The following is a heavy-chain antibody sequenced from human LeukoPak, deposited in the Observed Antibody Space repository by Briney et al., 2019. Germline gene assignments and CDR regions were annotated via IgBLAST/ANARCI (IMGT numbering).Heavy chain of an antibody. J-gene: IGHJ4*02. V-gene: IGHV3-15*01. CDR2: IKSKIDGGIT. CDR3: TTLKWQRTAY. Sequence: GGSLRLSCGASGLTFRNAWMTWVRQAPGKGLEWVGRIKSKIDGGITDYAAPVRGRFTISRDDSKNTLFLQMNSLKTEDTAVYYCTTLKWQRTAYWGQGTLVTVSS. D-gene: IGHD1-26*01. CDR1: GLTFRNAW.